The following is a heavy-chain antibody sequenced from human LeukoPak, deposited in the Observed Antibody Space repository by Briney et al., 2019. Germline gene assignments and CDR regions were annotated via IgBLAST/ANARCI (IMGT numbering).Heavy chain of an antibody. Sequence: QPGGSLRLSCAASGFTFRSYALTWVRQAPGKGLEWVSAISGSGGSTFYADSVKGRFTISRDNSKNTLDLQMNSLRAEDTAVYYCAKEGPGEYFYDSSSYYAFDYWGQGTLVTVSS. J-gene: IGHJ4*02. V-gene: IGHV3-23*01. CDR1: GFTFRSYA. CDR3: AKEGPGEYFYDSSSYYAFDY. D-gene: IGHD3-22*01. CDR2: ISGSGGST.